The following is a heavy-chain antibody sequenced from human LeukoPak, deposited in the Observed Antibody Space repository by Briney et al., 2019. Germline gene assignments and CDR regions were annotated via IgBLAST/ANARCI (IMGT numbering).Heavy chain of an antibody. V-gene: IGHV4-61*08. J-gene: IGHJ4*02. D-gene: IGHD4-11*01. Sequence: SQTLSLTCTVSGGSISSGDYYWSWIRQPPGKGLEWIGYIYYSGSTNYNPSLKSRVTISVDTSKNQFSLKLSSVTAADTAVYYCARTTVTPGGYYFDYWGQGTLVTVSS. CDR3: ARTTVTPGGYYFDY. CDR1: GGSISSGDYY. CDR2: IYYSGST.